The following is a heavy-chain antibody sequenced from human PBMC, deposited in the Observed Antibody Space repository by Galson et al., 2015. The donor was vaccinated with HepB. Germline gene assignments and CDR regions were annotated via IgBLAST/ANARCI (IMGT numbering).Heavy chain of an antibody. J-gene: IGHJ6*02. D-gene: IGHD3-10*01. CDR2: ISSSSSTI. CDR3: ARDEGITMVRGGSAVHTYYYYGMDV. CDR1: GFTFSSYS. Sequence: SLRLSCAASGFTFSSYSMNWVRQAPGKGLEWVSYISSSSSTIYYADSVKGRFTISRDNAKNSLYLQMNSLRDEDTAVYYCARDEGITMVRGGSAVHTYYYYGMDVWGQGTTVTVSS. V-gene: IGHV3-48*02.